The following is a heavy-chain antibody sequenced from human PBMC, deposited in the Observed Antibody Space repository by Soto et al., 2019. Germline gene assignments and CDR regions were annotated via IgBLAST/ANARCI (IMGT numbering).Heavy chain of an antibody. CDR1: GGSITSNY. Sequence: QVQLQESGPGLVQPSETLSLTCIVSGGSITSNYWSWIRQPAGKGLEWIGRSYTSGTTDYNPSLKSRVTMSVETSKNQFSLKLAPVTAADTGVYFCARERAAPSWIDPWGQGILVTVSS. D-gene: IGHD6-6*01. CDR2: SYTSGTT. V-gene: IGHV4-4*07. CDR3: ARERAAPSWIDP. J-gene: IGHJ5*02.